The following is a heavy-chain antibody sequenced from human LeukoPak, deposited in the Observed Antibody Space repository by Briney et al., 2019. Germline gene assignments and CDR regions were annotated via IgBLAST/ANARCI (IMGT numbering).Heavy chain of an antibody. CDR1: GGSISSYY. J-gene: IGHJ4*02. CDR2: IYASGTS. CDR3: ARGLDGYGTFDY. V-gene: IGHV4-4*07. Sequence: PSETLSLTCTVSGGSISSYYWTWLRQPAGKGLEWIGRIYASGTSNYNPSLKSRVTISADKSKNQFSLRLSSVTAADTAVYYCARGLDGYGTFDYWGQGTLATVSS. D-gene: IGHD5-24*01.